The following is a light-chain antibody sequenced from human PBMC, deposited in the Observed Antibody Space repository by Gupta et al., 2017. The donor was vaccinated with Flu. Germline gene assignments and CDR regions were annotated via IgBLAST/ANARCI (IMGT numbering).Light chain of an antibody. CDR1: SNDVGAYDY. Sequence: QSALTQPRSVSGSPGQSVAISCTGTSNDVGAYDYVSWYQQHPGQAPKLIIYDVNKRPSGVPERFACSKSGKTDSMTVSGLEPDDESDYHCTSNGASLFFGGGTRLTVL. V-gene: IGLV2-11*01. CDR2: DVN. J-gene: IGLJ2*01. CDR3: TSNGASLF.